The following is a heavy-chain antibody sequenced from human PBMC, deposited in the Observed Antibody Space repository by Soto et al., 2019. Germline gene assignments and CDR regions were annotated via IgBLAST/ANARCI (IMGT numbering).Heavy chain of an antibody. CDR1: GFTFSSYN. J-gene: IGHJ4*02. CDR3: ARENAYGDPNSFDY. CDR2: ISSSSNYI. V-gene: IGHV3-21*02. Sequence: EVQLVESGGGLVKPGGSLRLSCTASGFTFSSYNMNWVRQAPGKGLEWVSSISSSSNYIYYADSMKGRFTISRDNAKNSLYLQMNSLRAEDTDVYHCARENAYGDPNSFDYWGQGTLVTVSS. D-gene: IGHD4-17*01.